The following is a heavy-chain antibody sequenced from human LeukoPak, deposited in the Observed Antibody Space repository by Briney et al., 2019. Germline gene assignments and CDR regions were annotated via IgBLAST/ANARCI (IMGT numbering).Heavy chain of an antibody. CDR2: IYYSGST. V-gene: IGHV4-39*07. Sequence: SETLSLTCTVSGGSISSSSYYWGWIRQPPGKGLEWIGSIYYSGSTYYNPSLKSRVTISVDTSKNQFSLKLSSVTAADTAVYYCARADITMIVVVTNHYFDYWGQGTLVTVSS. CDR3: ARADITMIVVVTNHYFDY. CDR1: GGSISSSSYY. D-gene: IGHD3-22*01. J-gene: IGHJ4*02.